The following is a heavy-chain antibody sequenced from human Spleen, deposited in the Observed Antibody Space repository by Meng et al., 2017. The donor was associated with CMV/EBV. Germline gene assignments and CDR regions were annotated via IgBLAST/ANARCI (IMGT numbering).Heavy chain of an antibody. CDR2: IRYDGSNK. CDR3: AREKTGYCSGGNCYYYYGMDV. V-gene: IGHV3-30*02. CDR1: GFTFSSYG. D-gene: IGHD2-15*01. J-gene: IGHJ6*02. Sequence: GGSLRLSCAASGFTFSSYGMHWVRQAPGKGLEWVAFIRYDGSNKYYADSVKGRFTISRDDAKDSLHLQMNSLRAEDTAVYYCAREKTGYCSGGNCYYYYGMDVWGQGTTVTVSS.